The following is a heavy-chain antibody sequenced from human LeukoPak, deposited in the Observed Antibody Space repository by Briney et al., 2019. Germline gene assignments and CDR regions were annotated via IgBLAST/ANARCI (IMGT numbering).Heavy chain of an antibody. Sequence: SETLSLTCTVSGGSISGSSYYWAWIRQPPGRGLEWIGSGFYSGSAYYNPSLKSRLTIFVDTSKNQFSLDLSSVTAADTAVYYCARLRGAMTPVTSDFDYWGQGILVTVSS. CDR1: GGSISGSSYY. D-gene: IGHD4-17*01. CDR2: GFYSGSA. V-gene: IGHV4-39*01. CDR3: ARLRGAMTPVTSDFDY. J-gene: IGHJ4*02.